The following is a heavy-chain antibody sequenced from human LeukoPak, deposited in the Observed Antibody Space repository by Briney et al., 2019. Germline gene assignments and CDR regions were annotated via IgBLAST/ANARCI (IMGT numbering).Heavy chain of an antibody. CDR2: INHSGST. D-gene: IGHD1-26*01. CDR1: GGSFSGYY. J-gene: IGHJ4*02. CDR3: ARGGGSYGLGFDY. Sequence: PSETLSHTCAVYGGSFSGYYWSWIRQPPGKGLEWIGEINHSGSTNYNPSLKSRVTISVDTSKNQFSLKLSSVTAADTAVYYCARGGGSYGLGFDYWGQGTLVTVSS. V-gene: IGHV4-34*01.